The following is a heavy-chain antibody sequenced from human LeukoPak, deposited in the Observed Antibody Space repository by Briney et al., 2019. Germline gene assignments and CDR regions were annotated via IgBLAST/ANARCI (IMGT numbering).Heavy chain of an antibody. CDR1: GFTFGDYA. D-gene: IGHD2-2*01. V-gene: IGHV3-49*04. CDR2: IRSKAYGGTT. Sequence: PGGSLRLSCTASGFTFGDYAMSWVRQAPGKGLEWVGCIRSKAYGGTTEYAASVKGRFTISRDDSKSIAYLQMNSLKTEDTAVYYCTRGGRGAVVPAAIAYWGQGTLVTVSS. CDR3: TRGGRGAVVPAAIAY. J-gene: IGHJ4*02.